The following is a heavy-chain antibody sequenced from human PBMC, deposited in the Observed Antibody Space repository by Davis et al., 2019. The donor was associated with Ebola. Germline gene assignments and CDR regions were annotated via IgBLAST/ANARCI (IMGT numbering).Heavy chain of an antibody. CDR1: GGSISSYY. V-gene: IGHV4-59*12. D-gene: IGHD2-15*01. CDR3: ARVCSGGSCYSPYYYYYGMDV. J-gene: IGHJ6*04. CDR2: IYYSGST. Sequence: SETLSLTCTVSGGSISSYYWSWIRPPPGKGLEWIGYIYYSGSTNYNPSLKSRVTISVDTSKNQFSLKLSSVTAADTAVYYCARVCSGGSCYSPYYYYYGMDVWGKGTTVTVSS.